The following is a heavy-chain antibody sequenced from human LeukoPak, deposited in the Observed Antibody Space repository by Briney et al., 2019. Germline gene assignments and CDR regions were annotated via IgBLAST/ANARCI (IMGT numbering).Heavy chain of an antibody. CDR3: AKARALGSVVTTPAGY. V-gene: IGHV3-23*01. Sequence: GGSLRLSCAASGFTFSSYAMSWVRQAPGKGLEWVSAISGSGGSTYYADSVKGRFTISRDNSKNTLYLQMNSLRAEDTAVYYCAKARALGSVVTTPAGYWGQGTLVTVSS. CDR2: ISGSGGST. CDR1: GFTFSSYA. D-gene: IGHD4-23*01. J-gene: IGHJ4*02.